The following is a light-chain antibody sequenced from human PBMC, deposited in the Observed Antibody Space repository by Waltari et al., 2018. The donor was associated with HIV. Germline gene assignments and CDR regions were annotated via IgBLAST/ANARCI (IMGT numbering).Light chain of an antibody. V-gene: IGLV2-23*01. Sequence: QSALTQPAPVSGSPGQSITISCTGSRSNIGTYNLVSWFQHHPVKGPKLIIYEAIKRPSGVSDRFSASKSGYASFLTISGLQAEDEADYYCCSYADVITPYVIFGGGTKLTVL. CDR1: RSNIGTYNL. CDR2: EAI. J-gene: IGLJ2*01. CDR3: CSYADVITPYVI.